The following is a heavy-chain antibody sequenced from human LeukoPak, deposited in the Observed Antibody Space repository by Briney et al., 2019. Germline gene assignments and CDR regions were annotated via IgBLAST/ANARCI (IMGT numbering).Heavy chain of an antibody. V-gene: IGHV3-23*01. D-gene: IGHD1-26*01. J-gene: IGHJ4*02. Sequence: GGSLRLPCAASGFTFSSYAMSWVRQAPGKGLEWVSAISGSGGSTYYADSVKGRFTISRENSKNTLYLQMKSLRAEDTAVYYCAKDQGGWDHREFDYWGKGTLVTVSS. CDR1: GFTFSSYA. CDR3: AKDQGGWDHREFDY. CDR2: ISGSGGST.